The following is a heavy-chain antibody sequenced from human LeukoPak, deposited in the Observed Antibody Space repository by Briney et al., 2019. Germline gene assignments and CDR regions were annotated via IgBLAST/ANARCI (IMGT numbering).Heavy chain of an antibody. D-gene: IGHD6-19*01. J-gene: IGHJ4*02. CDR1: GFPFTNAW. V-gene: IGHV3-23*01. CDR3: VRRGDASSGWGDHDF. Sequence: GGSLRLSCAASGFPFTNAWMDWARQAPGKGLEWVSTIGGSGDKTFYADSVKGRFTISRDNSKNMVHLQMNSLTGEDTALYYCVRRGDASSGWGDHDFWGQGALVTVSS. CDR2: IGGSGDKT.